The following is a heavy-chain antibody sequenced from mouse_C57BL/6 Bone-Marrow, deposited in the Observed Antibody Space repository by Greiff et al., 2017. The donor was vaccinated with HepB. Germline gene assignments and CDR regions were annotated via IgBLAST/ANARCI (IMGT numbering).Heavy chain of an antibody. Sequence: QVQLQQPGAELVKPGASVKLSCKASGYTFTSYWMHWVKQRPGQGLEWIGMIHPNSGSTNYNEKFKSKATLTVDKSSSTAYMQLSSLTSEDSAVYYCARGGVTTVVATYYAMDYWGQGTSVTVSS. CDR2: IHPNSGST. V-gene: IGHV1-64*01. CDR1: GYTFTSYW. CDR3: ARGGVTTVVATYYAMDY. D-gene: IGHD1-1*01. J-gene: IGHJ4*01.